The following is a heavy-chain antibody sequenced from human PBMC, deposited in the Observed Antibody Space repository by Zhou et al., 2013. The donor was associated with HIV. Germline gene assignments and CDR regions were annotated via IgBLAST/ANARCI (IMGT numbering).Heavy chain of an antibody. CDR2: IIPILGIA. V-gene: IGHV1-69*04. D-gene: IGHD6-13*01. CDR1: GGTFSSYA. CDR3: ARGIADRSWVSYYYYMDV. J-gene: IGHJ6*03. Sequence: QVQLVQSGAEVKKPGSSVKVSCKASGGTFSSYAISWVRQAPGQGLEWMGRIIPILGIANYAQKFQGRVTITADKSTSTAYMELSSLRSEDTAVYYCARGIADRSWVSYYYYMDVWGQKGTTGHRLL.